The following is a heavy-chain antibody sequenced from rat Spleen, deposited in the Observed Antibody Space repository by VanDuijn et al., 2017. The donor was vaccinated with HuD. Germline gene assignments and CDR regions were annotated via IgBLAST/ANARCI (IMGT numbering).Heavy chain of an antibody. CDR1: GFTFSDCY. CDR2: ISYDESST. Sequence: EVQLVESDGGLVQPGRSLKLSCAASGFTFSDCYMAWVRQAPTKGLEWVATISYDESSTYYRDSVKGRFTVSRDNAKNALYLQMNNLRSEDTAIYYCTRYYEGYVMDVWGQGASVTVSS. CDR3: TRYYEGYVMDV. D-gene: IGHD1-12*01. V-gene: IGHV5-29*01. J-gene: IGHJ4*01.